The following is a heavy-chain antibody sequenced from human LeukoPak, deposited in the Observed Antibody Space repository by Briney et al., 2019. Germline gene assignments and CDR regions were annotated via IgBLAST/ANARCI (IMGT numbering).Heavy chain of an antibody. CDR3: ATDPRAAAGDEYFQH. CDR2: FDPEDGET. CDR1: GYTLTELS. V-gene: IGHV1-24*01. D-gene: IGHD6-13*01. Sequence: ASVKVSCKVSGYTLTELSMHWVRQAPGKGLEWMGGFDPEDGETIYAQKFQGRVTMTEDTSTDTAYMELSSLRSEDTAVYYCATDPRAAAGDEYFQHWGQGTLVTVSS. J-gene: IGHJ1*01.